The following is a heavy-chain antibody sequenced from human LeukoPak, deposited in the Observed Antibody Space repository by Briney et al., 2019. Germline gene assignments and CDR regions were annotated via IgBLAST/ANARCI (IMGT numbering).Heavy chain of an antibody. V-gene: IGHV3-30*18. D-gene: IGHD3-16*01. CDR1: GFTFSSYG. Sequence: GGSLRLSCAASGFTFSSYGMHWVRQAPGKGLEWVAVISYDGSNKYYADSVKGRFTISRDNSKNTLYLQMNSLRAEDTAVYYCAKARGHVGGPEYFQHWGQGTLVTVSS. CDR3: AKARGHVGGPEYFQH. J-gene: IGHJ1*01. CDR2: ISYDGSNK.